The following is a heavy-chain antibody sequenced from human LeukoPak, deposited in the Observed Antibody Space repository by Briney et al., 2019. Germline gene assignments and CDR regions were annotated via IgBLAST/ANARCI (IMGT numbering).Heavy chain of an antibody. CDR1: GFTFSSYA. Sequence: QPGGSLRLSCAASGFTFSSYAMSWVRQSPGKGLEWVSAISGSGGSTYYADSVKGRFTISRDNSKNTLYLQMNSLRAEDTAVYYCAKGIVYSYGPNDDYWGQGTLVTVSS. J-gene: IGHJ4*02. CDR2: ISGSGGST. V-gene: IGHV3-23*01. D-gene: IGHD5-18*01. CDR3: AKGIVYSYGPNDDY.